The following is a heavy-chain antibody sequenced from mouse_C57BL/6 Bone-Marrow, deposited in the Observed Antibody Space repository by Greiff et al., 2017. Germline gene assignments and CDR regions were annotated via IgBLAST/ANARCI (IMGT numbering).Heavy chain of an antibody. CDR3: EGSWLLGRFTSY. D-gene: IGHD2-3*01. J-gene: IGHJ3*01. CDR1: GYTFTSYW. CDR2: IDPSGSYT. V-gene: IGHV1-50*01. Sequence: QVQLQQPGAELVKPGASVKLSCKASGYTFTSYWMQWVKQRPGQGLEWIGEIDPSGSYTNYNQKFKGKATLTVDKSSSTAYMKLSSLTSEDSAGYAGEGSWLLGRFTSYWGQGTLVTVSA.